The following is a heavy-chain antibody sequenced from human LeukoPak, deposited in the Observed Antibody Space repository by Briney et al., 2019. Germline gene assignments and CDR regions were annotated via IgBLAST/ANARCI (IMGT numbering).Heavy chain of an antibody. CDR3: ARWANSIDY. V-gene: IGHV3-7*01. CDR1: GFTFSVYW. CDR2: IKQNGSET. Sequence: GGSLRLSCAASGFTFSVYWMSWVRQAPGKGLEWVANIKQNGSETFYADSVRGRFTISRDNAKNSQYLEMNSLRVEDTAVYYCARWANSIDYWGQGALVTVSS. D-gene: IGHD5-18*01. J-gene: IGHJ4*02.